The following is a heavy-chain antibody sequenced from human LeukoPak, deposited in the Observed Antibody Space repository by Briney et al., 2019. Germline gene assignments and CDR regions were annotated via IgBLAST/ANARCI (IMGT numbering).Heavy chain of an antibody. V-gene: IGHV3-74*01. CDR3: ATIHSWGSYRYDH. J-gene: IGHJ4*02. Sequence: GGSLRFSCAASGFTFSSYWMHWVRQAPGKGLVWVSRINSDGSSTSYADSVKGRFTISRDNAKNTLYLQMNSLRAEDTAVYYCATIHSWGSYRYDHWGQGTLVTVSS. CDR1: GFTFSSYW. D-gene: IGHD3-16*02. CDR2: INSDGSST.